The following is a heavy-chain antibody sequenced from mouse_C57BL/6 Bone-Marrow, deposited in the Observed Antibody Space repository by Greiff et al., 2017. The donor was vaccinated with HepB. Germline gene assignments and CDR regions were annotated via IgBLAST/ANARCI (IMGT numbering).Heavy chain of an antibody. CDR2: INPNNGGT. CDR1: GYTFTDYN. V-gene: IGHV1-18*01. Sequence: EVQRVESGPELVKPGASVKIPCKASGYTFTDYNMDWVKQSHGKSLEWIGDINPNNGGTIYNQKFKGKATLTVDKSSSTAYMELRSLTSEDTAVYYCARGDYGNYPAWFAYWGQGTLVTVSA. D-gene: IGHD2-1*01. CDR3: ARGDYGNYPAWFAY. J-gene: IGHJ3*01.